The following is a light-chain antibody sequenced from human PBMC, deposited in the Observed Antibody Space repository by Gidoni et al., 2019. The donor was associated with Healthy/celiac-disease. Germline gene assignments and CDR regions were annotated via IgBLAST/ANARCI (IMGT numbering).Light chain of an antibody. CDR1: QSVSSY. J-gene: IGKJ2*01. CDR2: DAS. Sequence: EIVLTQSPATLSLSPGERATLSCRASQSVSSYLVWYQQKPGQAPRLLIYDASNRATGIPARFSGSGSGTDFTLTINSLEPEDFAVNYCQQRSNWPPYTFGQGTKLEIK. CDR3: QQRSNWPPYT. V-gene: IGKV3-11*01.